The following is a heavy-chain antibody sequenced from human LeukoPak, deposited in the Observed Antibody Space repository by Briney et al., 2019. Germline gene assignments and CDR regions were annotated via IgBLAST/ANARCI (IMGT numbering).Heavy chain of an antibody. Sequence: GRSLRLSCAASGFTFSSYGMHWVRQAPGKGLEWVAVIWYDGSNKYYADSVKGRFTISRDNSKNTLYLQMNSLRAEDTAVYYCAKDTESLDGYSHFDYWGQGTLVTVSS. CDR1: GFTFSSYG. CDR2: IWYDGSNK. V-gene: IGHV3-33*06. CDR3: AKDTESLDGYSHFDY. J-gene: IGHJ4*02. D-gene: IGHD5-24*01.